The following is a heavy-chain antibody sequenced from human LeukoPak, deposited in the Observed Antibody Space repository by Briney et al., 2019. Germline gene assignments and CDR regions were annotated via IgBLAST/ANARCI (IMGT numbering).Heavy chain of an antibody. CDR1: GFTFSSYS. CDR2: ISSSSSNI. D-gene: IGHD6-13*01. Sequence: PGGSLRLSCAASGFTFSSYSMNWVRQAPGKGLEWVSSISSSSSNIYYADSVKGRFTISRDNAKNSLYLQMNSLRAEDRAVYYCARPALAAAGYYYYYMDVWGKGTTVTVSS. J-gene: IGHJ6*03. V-gene: IGHV3-21*01. CDR3: ARPALAAAGYYYYYMDV.